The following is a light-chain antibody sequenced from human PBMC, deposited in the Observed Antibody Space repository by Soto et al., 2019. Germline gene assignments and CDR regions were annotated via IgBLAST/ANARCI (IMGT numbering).Light chain of an antibody. CDR3: SSYTSGSSHYV. J-gene: IGLJ1*01. CDR2: GVT. V-gene: IGLV2-14*01. CDR1: SSDVGAYYS. Sequence: QSVLTQPASVSGSPGQSITISCTGTSSDVGAYYSVSWYQHHPGKAPKLIIYGVTNRPSGVSNRFSGYKSGNTASLTISGLQAEDEADYHCSSYTSGSSHYVFGTGTKLTVL.